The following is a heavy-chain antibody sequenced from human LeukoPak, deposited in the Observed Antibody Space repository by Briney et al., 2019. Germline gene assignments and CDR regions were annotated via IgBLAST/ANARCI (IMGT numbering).Heavy chain of an antibody. CDR2: ISTGGDRT. CDR3: ARARKENYYDSSGRWLDR. V-gene: IGHV3-23*01. D-gene: IGHD3-22*01. Sequence: GGFLRLSCAASGFSFGTYAMDWVRQAPGKGLEWVSAISTGGDRTFYADSVKGRFTISRDNSKNTLYLQMNSLRAEDTAVYYCARARKENYYDSSGRWLDRWGQGTLVTVSS. CDR1: GFSFGTYA. J-gene: IGHJ5*02.